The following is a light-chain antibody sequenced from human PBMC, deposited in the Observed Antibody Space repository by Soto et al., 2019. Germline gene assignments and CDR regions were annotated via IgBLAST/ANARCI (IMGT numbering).Light chain of an antibody. J-gene: IGLJ1*01. CDR3: QSFDIGPGGFHV. V-gene: IGLV1-40*01. CDR1: SSNIGIGYD. Sequence: VLTQPPSVSGAPGQRVTISCTGTSSNIGIGYDVHWYQKHPGTAPRLLIYGNTKRPSGVPDRFSGSKSGTSASLAIIGLQAEDEADYYCQSFDIGPGGFHVFGTGTKVTVL. CDR2: GNT.